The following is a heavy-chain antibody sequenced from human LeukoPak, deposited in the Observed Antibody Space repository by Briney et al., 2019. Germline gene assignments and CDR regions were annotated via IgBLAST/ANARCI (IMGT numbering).Heavy chain of an antibody. D-gene: IGHD3-9*01. CDR1: GGTFSSYA. J-gene: IGHJ4*02. V-gene: IGHV1-69*13. Sequence: SVKVSCKASGGTFSSYAISWVRQAPGQGLEWMGGIIPIFGTANYAQKFQGRVTITADESTSTAYMELSSLRSEDTAVYYCARGGEGDYDILTGYYNRFDYWGQGTLVTVSS. CDR2: IIPIFGTA. CDR3: ARGGEGDYDILTGYYNRFDY.